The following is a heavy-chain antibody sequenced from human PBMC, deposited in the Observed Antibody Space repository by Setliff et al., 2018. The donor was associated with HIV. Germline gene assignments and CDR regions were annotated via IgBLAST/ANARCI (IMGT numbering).Heavy chain of an antibody. CDR3: AQAQTSVSGSYYQYLQH. D-gene: IGHD3-10*01. Sequence: PGGSLRLSCAASGFTFSDYYMSWIRQAPGKGLEWVSSLSGSGGSTYYADSVKGRFTISRDNSKNTLYLRMNSLRAEDTAVYYCAQAQTSVSGSYYQYLQHWGQGTLVTVSS. CDR1: GFTFSDYY. CDR2: LSGSGGST. J-gene: IGHJ1*01. V-gene: IGHV3-23*01.